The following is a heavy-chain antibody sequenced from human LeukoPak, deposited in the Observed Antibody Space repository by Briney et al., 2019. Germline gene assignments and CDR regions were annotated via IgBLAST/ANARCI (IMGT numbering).Heavy chain of an antibody. D-gene: IGHD3-10*01. CDR3: ARVSPVIRDAFDI. CDR1: GGSISSSIYY. J-gene: IGHJ3*02. CDR2: VFYNGAT. V-gene: IGHV4-39*07. Sequence: SETLSLTCIVSGGSISSSIYYWAWVRQPPGKGLEWIGTVFYNGATQYSPSLRSRVTISIDTSTNQFSLKLTSVTAADTALYYCARVSPVIRDAFDIWGQGTMVTVSS.